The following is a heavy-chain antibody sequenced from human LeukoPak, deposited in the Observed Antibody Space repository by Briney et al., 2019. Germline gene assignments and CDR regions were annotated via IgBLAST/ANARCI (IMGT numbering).Heavy chain of an antibody. CDR3: ARGRGTSGSNRDFYYYYYMDV. V-gene: IGHV1-3*02. D-gene: IGHD2-15*01. J-gene: IGHJ6*03. Sequence: GASVKVSCKASGYTFTSYAMHWVRQAPGQRLEWMGGSNAGNGNTKYSQEFQGRVTITRDTSASTAYMELSSLRSEDMAVYYCARGRGTSGSNRDFYYYYYMDVWGKGTTVTISS. CDR2: SNAGNGNT. CDR1: GYTFTSYA.